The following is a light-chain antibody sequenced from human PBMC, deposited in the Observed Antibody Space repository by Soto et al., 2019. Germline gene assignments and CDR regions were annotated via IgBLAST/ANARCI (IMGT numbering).Light chain of an antibody. J-gene: IGLJ1*01. CDR3: SSHAGSDNPFV. V-gene: IGLV2-8*01. Sequence: QSVLTQPPSASGSPGQSVTISCTGTSSDVGGYNYVSWYQQHPGKAPKVMIYDVNKRPSGVPDRFSGSKSGNTASLTVSVLQAEDEADSYCSSHAGSDNPFVFGTGTKLTVL. CDR1: SSDVGGYNY. CDR2: DVN.